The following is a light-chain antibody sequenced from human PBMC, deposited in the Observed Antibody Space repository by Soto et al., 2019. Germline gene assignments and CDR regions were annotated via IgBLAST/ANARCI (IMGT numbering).Light chain of an antibody. V-gene: IGKV1-39*01. CDR2: AAS. CDR1: QSISTY. Sequence: IQMTQSPSSLSDSVGDRVTITCRASQSISTYLNWYQQKPGKAPKLLIYAASSLQSGVPSRFSGSGSGTDFTLTITSLQPEDFATYYCQQSYSAPGTFGQGTKLEIK. CDR3: QQSYSAPGT. J-gene: IGKJ2*01.